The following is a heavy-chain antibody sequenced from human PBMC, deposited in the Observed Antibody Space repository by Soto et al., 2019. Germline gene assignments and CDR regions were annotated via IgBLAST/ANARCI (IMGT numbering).Heavy chain of an antibody. CDR3: ARDVITIFGVVMYYFYY. D-gene: IGHD3-3*01. Sequence: GGSLRLSCAASGFTFSSYWMSWVRRAPGKGLEWVANIKQDGSEKYYVDSVKGRFTISRDNAKNSLYLQMNSLRAEDTAVYYCARDVITIFGVVMYYFYYWGQGTLVTVSS. CDR2: IKQDGSEK. V-gene: IGHV3-7*03. CDR1: GFTFSSYW. J-gene: IGHJ4*02.